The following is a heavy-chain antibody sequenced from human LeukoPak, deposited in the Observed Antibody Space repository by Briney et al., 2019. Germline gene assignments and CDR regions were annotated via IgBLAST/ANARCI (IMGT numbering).Heavy chain of an antibody. J-gene: IGHJ4*02. CDR2: FDPEDGET. Sequence: TLTXXSMXXVRQAPGKGLEWMXGFDPEDGETIYAQKFQGRVTMTTDTSTSTAYMELRSLRSDDTAVYYCARDRRWLQLYTDYWGQGTLVTVSS. V-gene: IGHV1-24*01. CDR3: ARDRRWLQLYTDY. D-gene: IGHD5-24*01. CDR1: TLTXXS.